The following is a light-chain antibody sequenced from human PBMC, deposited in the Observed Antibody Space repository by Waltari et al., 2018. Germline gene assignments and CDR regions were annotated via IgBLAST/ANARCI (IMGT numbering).Light chain of an antibody. J-gene: IGLJ3*02. CDR1: SSDVGGYDY. V-gene: IGLV2-11*01. CDR3: GSYAGRATWA. CDR2: DVN. Sequence: QSALTHPRSASGSPGHSVTISCTGTSSDVGGYDYVSWYQQHPGKAPKRVIYDVNKRPSGVPDRFSGSEAGNTSSLAISGVEADDEADYNCGSYAGRATWAFGGGTKLTVL.